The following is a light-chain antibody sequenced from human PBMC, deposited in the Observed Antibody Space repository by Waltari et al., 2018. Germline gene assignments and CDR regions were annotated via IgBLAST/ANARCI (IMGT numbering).Light chain of an antibody. CDR3: SSYTTSGTL. J-gene: IGLJ1*01. V-gene: IGLV2-14*03. Sequence: QSALTQPASVSGSPGQSIAISCTGTTSDVGGYDYVSWYQQHPGKAPKLMIYDVSNRPSGVSNRFSGSKSGNTASLTISGLHAEDEADYYCSSYTTSGTLFGTGTKVTVL. CDR2: DVS. CDR1: TSDVGGYDY.